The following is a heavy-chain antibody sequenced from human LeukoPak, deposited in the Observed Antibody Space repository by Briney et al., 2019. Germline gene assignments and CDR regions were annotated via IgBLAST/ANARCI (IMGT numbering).Heavy chain of an antibody. CDR2: MNPNSGNT. Sequence: ASVKVSCKASGYTFTSYDINWVRQATGQGLEWMGWMNPNSGNTGYAQKFQGRVTMTRNTSISTAYMELSSLRSEDTAVYYCARAPFSVASHYYYYYMDVWGKGTTVTVSS. J-gene: IGHJ6*03. CDR3: ARAPFSVASHYYYYYMDV. D-gene: IGHD6-19*01. V-gene: IGHV1-8*01. CDR1: GYTFTSYD.